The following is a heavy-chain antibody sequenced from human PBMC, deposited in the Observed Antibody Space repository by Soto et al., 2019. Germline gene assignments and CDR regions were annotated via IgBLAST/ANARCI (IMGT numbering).Heavy chain of an antibody. CDR2: ISGSGGST. J-gene: IGHJ6*02. V-gene: IGHV3-23*01. CDR1: GFTFSSYA. CDR3: AKLGASVTGKRYYYGMDV. D-gene: IGHD4-17*01. Sequence: QSGGSLRLSCAASGFTFSSYAMSWVRQAPGKGLEWVSAISGSGGSTYYADSVKGRFTISRDNSKNTLYLQMNSLRAEDTAVYYCAKLGASVTGKRYYYGMDVRGQGVRVTASS.